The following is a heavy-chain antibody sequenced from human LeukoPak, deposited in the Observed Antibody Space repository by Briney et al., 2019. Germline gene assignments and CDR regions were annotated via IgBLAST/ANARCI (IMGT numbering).Heavy chain of an antibody. CDR1: GFTFSSYG. CDR3: VKGLGYYFDY. V-gene: IGHV3-30*02. J-gene: IGHJ4*02. Sequence: GGSLRLSCAASGFTFSSYGMHWVRQAPGKGLEWVAFIRYDGSNKYYADSVKGRFTISRDNSKNTLYLQMNSLRAEDTAVYYCVKGLGYYFDYWGQGTLVTVSS. D-gene: IGHD4-17*01. CDR2: IRYDGSNK.